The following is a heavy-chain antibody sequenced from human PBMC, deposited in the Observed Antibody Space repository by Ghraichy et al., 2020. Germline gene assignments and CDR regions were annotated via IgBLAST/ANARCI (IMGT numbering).Heavy chain of an antibody. V-gene: IGHV4-59*01. CDR1: GGSIGRYY. CDR3: ARDNDEYVWGTYRYFDF. J-gene: IGHJ4*02. CDR2: IDHSERT. Sequence: SEPLSLTCTVSGGSIGRYYWTWVRQPPGKGLEWIGNIDHSERTDYNPSLKSRVTLSIDRSKNQFSLNLNSVTAADTAVYYCARDNDEYVWGTYRYFDFWGQGTLVTVSS. D-gene: IGHD3-16*02.